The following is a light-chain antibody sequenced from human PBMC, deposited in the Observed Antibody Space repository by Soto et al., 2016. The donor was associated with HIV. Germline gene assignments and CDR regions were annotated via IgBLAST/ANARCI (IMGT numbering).Light chain of an antibody. V-gene: IGLV3-1*01. J-gene: IGLJ3*02. CDR1: KLGDKF. Sequence: SYELTQPPSLSVSPGQTATITCSGDKLGDKFVSWYQQKPGQSPLLVIYEDSKRPSGIPERFSGSNSGNTATLTISGTQSMDEADYSCQAWDNSVAVFGGGTKLTVL. CDR3: QAWDNSVAV. CDR2: EDS.